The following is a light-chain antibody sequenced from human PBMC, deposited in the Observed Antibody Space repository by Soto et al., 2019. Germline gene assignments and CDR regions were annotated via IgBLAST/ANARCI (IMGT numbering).Light chain of an antibody. V-gene: IGKV1-5*03. CDR1: QSISIW. CDR3: QQYNDYSWT. CDR2: KAS. Sequence: DIQMTQSPSTLSASVGERVAITCRASQSISIWLAWYQQKPGKAPKLLIYKASSLESGVPSRFSGSGSGTEFTLTISSLQPDYFATYYCQQYNDYSWTFGQGTKVEIK. J-gene: IGKJ1*01.